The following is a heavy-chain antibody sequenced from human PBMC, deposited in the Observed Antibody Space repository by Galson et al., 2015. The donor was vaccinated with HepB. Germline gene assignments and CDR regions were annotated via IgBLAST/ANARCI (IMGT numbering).Heavy chain of an antibody. D-gene: IGHD1-1*01. CDR3: ARADRTTNWSPEY. Sequence: SLRLSCAASGFTSSNYAMYWVRHSLDEGLEWVSAIGGGGDTYPLPPAEGRFIRFRANAKKYFYLQMNGLRAGDTAVYYCARADRTTNWSPEYWGQGTLVTVSS. J-gene: IGHJ4*02. V-gene: IGHV3-13*01. CDR1: GFTSSNYA. CDR2: IGGGGDT.